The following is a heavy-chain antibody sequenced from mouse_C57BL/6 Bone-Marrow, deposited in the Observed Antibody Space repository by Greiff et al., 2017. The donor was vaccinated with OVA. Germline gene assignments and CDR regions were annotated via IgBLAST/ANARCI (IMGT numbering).Heavy chain of an antibody. J-gene: IGHJ2*01. CDR1: GFTFTNYY. CDR3: ARYKGRVAVDYFDY. Sequence: EVQLQESGGGLVQPGDSLSLSCAASGFTFTNYYMSWVRQPPGKALEWLAFIRNKPNGSTTEYSASVKGRFTNSRDNSQSSLYLQKNALRAEDSATYYGARYKGRVAVDYFDYWGQGTALTVSS. D-gene: IGHD1-1*01. V-gene: IGHV7-3*01. CDR2: IRNKPNGSTT.